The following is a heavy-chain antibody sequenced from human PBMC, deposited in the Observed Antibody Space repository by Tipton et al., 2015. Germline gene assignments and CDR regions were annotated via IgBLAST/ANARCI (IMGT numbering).Heavy chain of an antibody. D-gene: IGHD5-12*01. Sequence: SLRLSCGASGLPFSTYEMNWVRQAPGKGLEWVSYISTTGYTMYYADSVKGRFTISRDNANNSLFLHMTSLRVEDSAVYYCVRSSGHSGYGAFDYWGQGVLVIVSS. CDR3: VRSSGHSGYGAFDY. V-gene: IGHV3-48*03. J-gene: IGHJ4*02. CDR1: GLPFSTYE. CDR2: ISTTGYTM.